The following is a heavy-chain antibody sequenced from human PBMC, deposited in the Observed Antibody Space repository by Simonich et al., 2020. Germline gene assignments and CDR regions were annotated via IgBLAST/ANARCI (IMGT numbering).Heavy chain of an antibody. CDR2: IRASNVNT. CDR1: GYTFTSYG. Sequence: QVQLVQSGAEVKKPGASVKVSCKASGYTFTSYGISWGRQAPGQGFEWMGVIRASNVNTNNAQKLQGRLTMTTDTSTSTAYMERRSLRSDDTAVYYCARASRGTWWYYYFDYWGQGTLVTVSS. D-gene: IGHD2-15*01. J-gene: IGHJ4*02. V-gene: IGHV1-18*01. CDR3: ARASRGTWWYYYFDY.